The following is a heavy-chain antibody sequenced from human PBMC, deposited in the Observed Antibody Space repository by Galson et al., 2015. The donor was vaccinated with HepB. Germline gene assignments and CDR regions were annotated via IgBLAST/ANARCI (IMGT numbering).Heavy chain of an antibody. V-gene: IGHV3-33*01. CDR1: GFTFSSYG. Sequence: SLRLSCAASGFTFSSYGMHWVRQAPGKGLEWVAVVWYDGDNKYYADSVKGRFTISSDNSKNTFYLQMDSLRAEDTAVYYCARDSFPYCGGACHSLDYWGQGTLVTVSS. J-gene: IGHJ4*02. D-gene: IGHD2-21*01. CDR2: VWYDGDNK. CDR3: ARDSFPYCGGACHSLDY.